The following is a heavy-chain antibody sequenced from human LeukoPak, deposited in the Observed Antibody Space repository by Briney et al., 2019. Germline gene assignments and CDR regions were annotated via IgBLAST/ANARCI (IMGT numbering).Heavy chain of an antibody. CDR2: IDHSGGT. V-gene: IGHV4-38-2*02. Sequence: SSETLSLTCTVSDYSASSVYFWGWIRQPPGKGLEWVGHIDHSGGTSFNPSLKSRLTISTDRPKNKFSLNLSSVTAADTAVYFCARLLGNYYFYMDVWGKGTTVTVSS. D-gene: IGHD7-27*01. CDR1: DYSASSVYF. J-gene: IGHJ6*03. CDR3: ARLLGNYYFYMDV.